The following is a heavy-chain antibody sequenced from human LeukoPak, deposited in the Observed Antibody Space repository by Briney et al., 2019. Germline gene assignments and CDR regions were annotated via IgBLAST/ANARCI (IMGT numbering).Heavy chain of an antibody. CDR3: ARVNKSYYYYGMDV. J-gene: IGHJ6*02. V-gene: IGHV3-7*05. D-gene: IGHD1/OR15-1a*01. CDR1: GFTFSSYS. CDR2: LKQDGSEK. Sequence: PGVSLRLSCAASGFTFSSYSMNWVPQAPGKGLEWVANLKQDGSEKYYVDSVKGRFTISRDNAKNALYLQMNSLRAEDTAVYYCARVNKSYYYYGMDVWGQGTTVTVSS.